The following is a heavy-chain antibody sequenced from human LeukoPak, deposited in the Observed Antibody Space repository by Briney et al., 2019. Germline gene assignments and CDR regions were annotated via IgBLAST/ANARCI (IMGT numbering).Heavy chain of an antibody. D-gene: IGHD3-16*02. CDR3: ARASRSGYVWGSYPREWVQFDY. CDR2: ISGSGGST. V-gene: IGHV3-23*01. Sequence: GGSLRLSCAASGFTFSSYAMSWVRQAPGKGLEWVSAISGSGGSTYYADSVKGRFTISRDNSKNTLYLQMNSLRAEDTAVYYCARASRSGYVWGSYPREWVQFDYWGQGTLVTVSS. CDR1: GFTFSSYA. J-gene: IGHJ4*02.